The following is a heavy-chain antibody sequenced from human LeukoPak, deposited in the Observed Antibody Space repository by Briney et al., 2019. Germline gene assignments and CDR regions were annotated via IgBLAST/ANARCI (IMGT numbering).Heavy chain of an antibody. J-gene: IGHJ3*02. D-gene: IGHD3-3*01. CDR3: VRRTYDLWSGDYTGAFDI. V-gene: IGHV4-39*07. Sequence: SETLSLTCTVSGGSISSSSYYWGWIRQPPGKGLEWIGSIYYSGSTYYNPSLKSRVTISVDTSKNQFSLKLSSVTAADTAVYYCVRRTYDLWSGDYTGAFDIWGQGTMVTVSS. CDR1: GGSISSSSYY. CDR2: IYYSGST.